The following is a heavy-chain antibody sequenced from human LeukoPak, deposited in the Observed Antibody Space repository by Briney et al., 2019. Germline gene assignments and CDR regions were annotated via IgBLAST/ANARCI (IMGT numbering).Heavy chain of an antibody. Sequence: SETLSLTCAVYGGSFSGYYWSWIRQPPGKGLEWIGEINHSGSTNYNPSLKSRVTISVDTSKNQFSLKLSSVTAADTAVHYCARGLAAAGTDNDAFDIWGQGTMVTVSS. CDR2: INHSGST. CDR3: ARGLAAAGTDNDAFDI. J-gene: IGHJ3*02. CDR1: GGSFSGYY. V-gene: IGHV4-34*01. D-gene: IGHD6-13*01.